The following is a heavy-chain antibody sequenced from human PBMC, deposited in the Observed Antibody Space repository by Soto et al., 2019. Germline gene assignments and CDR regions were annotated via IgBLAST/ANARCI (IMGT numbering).Heavy chain of an antibody. CDR1: GFTFSSYS. Sequence: PGGSLRLSCAASGFTFSSYSMNWVRQAPGKGLEWVAVIWYDGSNKYYADSVKGRFTISRDNSKNTLYLQMNSLRAEDTAVYYCASGGEHYYYMDVWGKGTTVTVSS. V-gene: IGHV3-33*08. J-gene: IGHJ6*03. CDR3: ASGGEHYYYMDV. CDR2: IWYDGSNK.